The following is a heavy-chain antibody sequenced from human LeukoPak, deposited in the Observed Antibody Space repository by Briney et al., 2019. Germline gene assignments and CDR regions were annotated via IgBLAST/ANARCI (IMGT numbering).Heavy chain of an antibody. CDR3: ARGRRSSGRHDAFDV. V-gene: IGHV4-59*01. J-gene: IGHJ3*01. D-gene: IGHD1-26*01. CDR1: GGSISTYY. CDR2: IDYSGSN. Sequence: SATLSLTCTVSGGSISTYYWSWIRQPPGKGLEWIGYIDYSGSNNYNPSLKSRVTISLDTYKNQFSVKLRSLTTADTAVYYCARGRRSSGRHDAFDVWGQGTMVTVS.